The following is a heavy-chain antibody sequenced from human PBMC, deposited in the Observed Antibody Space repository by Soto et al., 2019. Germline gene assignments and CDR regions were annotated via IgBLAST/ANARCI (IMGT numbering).Heavy chain of an antibody. Sequence: SGPTLVNPTETLTLTCTVSGFSLTTGKMGVSWIRQPPGKALEWLAHIFSDNERSYSTSLQGRLTISKDTSGSQVVLSMTNVDPVDTATYYCARMNVDSYQFYYAMDVWGHGTTVTVSS. CDR2: IFSDNER. CDR1: GFSLTTGKMG. J-gene: IGHJ6*02. D-gene: IGHD4-17*01. V-gene: IGHV2-26*01. CDR3: ARMNVDSYQFYYAMDV.